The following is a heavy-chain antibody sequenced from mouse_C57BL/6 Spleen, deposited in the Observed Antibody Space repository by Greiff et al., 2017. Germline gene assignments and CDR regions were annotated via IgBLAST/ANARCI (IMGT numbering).Heavy chain of an antibody. D-gene: IGHD1-1*01. J-gene: IGHJ1*03. V-gene: IGHV7-3*01. CDR1: GFTFTDYY. CDR2: IRNKANGYTT. CDR3: ARCGSSYWYFEG. Sequence: EVMLVESGGGLVQPGGSLSLSCAASGFTFTDYYMSWVRQPPGKALEWLGFIRNKANGYTTEYSASVKGRFTISRDNSQSILYLQMNALGAEASATYYCARCGSSYWYFEGWGTGTTVTVAS.